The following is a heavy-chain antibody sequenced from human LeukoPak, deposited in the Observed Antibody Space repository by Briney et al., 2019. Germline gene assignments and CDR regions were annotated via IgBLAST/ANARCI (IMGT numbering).Heavy chain of an antibody. CDR3: ARDRYSSSSGNYFDY. Sequence: PSETLSLTCTVSGVSISSYYWSWIRQPPGKGLEWIGCIYFSGSTNYNPSLESRVTISADTSKNQFSLRLSSVTAADTAVYYCARDRYSSSSGNYFDYWGQGTLVTVSS. D-gene: IGHD6-6*01. CDR2: IYFSGST. J-gene: IGHJ4*02. CDR1: GVSISSYY. V-gene: IGHV4-59*01.